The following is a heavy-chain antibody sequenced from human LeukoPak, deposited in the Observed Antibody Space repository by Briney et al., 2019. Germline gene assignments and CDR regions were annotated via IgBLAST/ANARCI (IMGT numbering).Heavy chain of an antibody. Sequence: GASVKVSCKASGGTFTSYAISWVRQAPGHGLEWMGGIIPIFGTANYAQKFQGRVTITADESTSTAYMELSSLRSEDTAVYYCARPTGYCSGGSCYEPYYYYGMDVWGKGTTVTVSS. D-gene: IGHD2-15*01. CDR2: IIPIFGTA. CDR3: ARPTGYCSGGSCYEPYYYYGMDV. CDR1: GGTFTSYA. J-gene: IGHJ6*04. V-gene: IGHV1-69*13.